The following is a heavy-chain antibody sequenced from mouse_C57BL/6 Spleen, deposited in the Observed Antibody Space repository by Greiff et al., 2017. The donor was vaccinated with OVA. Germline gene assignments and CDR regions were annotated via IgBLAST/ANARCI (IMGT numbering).Heavy chain of an antibody. D-gene: IGHD1-3*01. CDR3: ARKDKARGFAY. Sequence: VQRVASGAELVKPGASVKISCKASGYAFSSYWMNWVKQRPGKGLEWIGQIYPGDGDTNYNGKFKGKATLTADKSSSTAYMQLSSLTSEDSAVYFCARKDKARGFAYWGQGTLVTVSA. J-gene: IGHJ3*01. CDR1: GYAFSSYW. V-gene: IGHV1-80*01. CDR2: IYPGDGDT.